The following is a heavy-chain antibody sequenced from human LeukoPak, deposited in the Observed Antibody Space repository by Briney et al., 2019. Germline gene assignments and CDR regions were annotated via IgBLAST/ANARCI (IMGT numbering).Heavy chain of an antibody. J-gene: IGHJ3*02. CDR3: AKSVYDSSGYGGDAFDI. CDR1: GFTFSSYG. D-gene: IGHD3-22*01. Sequence: GGSLRLSCVASGFTFSSYGMHWVRQAPGKGLEWVAVISYDGSNKYYADSVKGRFTISRDNSKNTLYLQMNSLRAEDTAVYYCAKSVYDSSGYGGDAFDIWGQGTMVTVSS. CDR2: ISYDGSNK. V-gene: IGHV3-30*18.